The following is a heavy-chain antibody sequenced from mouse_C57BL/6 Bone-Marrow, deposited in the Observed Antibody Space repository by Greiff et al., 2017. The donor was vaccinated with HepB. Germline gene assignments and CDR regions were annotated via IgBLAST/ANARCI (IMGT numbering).Heavy chain of an antibody. CDR3: AREGYYGSLYYAMDY. J-gene: IGHJ4*01. Sequence: EVQLQQSGPELVKPGASVKIPCTASGYTFTDYNMDWVKQSHGKSLEWIGDINPNNGGTIYNQKFKGKATLTVDKSSSTAYMELRSLTSEDTAVYDCAREGYYGSLYYAMDYWGRGTSVTVSS. CDR2: INPNNGGT. V-gene: IGHV1-18*01. D-gene: IGHD1-1*01. CDR1: GYTFTDYN.